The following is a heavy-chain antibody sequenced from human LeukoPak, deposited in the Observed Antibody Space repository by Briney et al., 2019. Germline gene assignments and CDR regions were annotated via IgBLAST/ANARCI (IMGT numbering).Heavy chain of an antibody. D-gene: IGHD6-19*01. V-gene: IGHV3-30-3*01. CDR1: GFTFSSYA. CDR3: ARDQGFLAVVGPFDY. Sequence: GGSLRLSCAASGFTFSSYAMSWVRQAPGKGPEWVAVISYDGDDGSNIYYADSVKGRFTISRDNSKNTLYLQMNSLRAEDTAVYYCARDQGFLAVVGPFDYWGQGTLATVSS. CDR2: ISYDGDDGSNI. J-gene: IGHJ4*02.